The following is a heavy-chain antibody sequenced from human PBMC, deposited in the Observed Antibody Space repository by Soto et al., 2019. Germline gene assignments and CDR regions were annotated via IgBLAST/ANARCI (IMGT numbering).Heavy chain of an antibody. CDR3: AKDWNQYDILTGDACDI. D-gene: IGHD3-9*01. V-gene: IGHV3-23*01. CDR1: GFTFSSYA. J-gene: IGHJ3*02. CDR2: ISGSGGST. Sequence: GGSLRLSCAASGFTFSSYAMSWVRQAPGKGLEWVSAISGSGGSTYYADSVKGRFTISRDNSKNTLYLQMNSQRAEDTAVYYCAKDWNQYDILTGDACDIWGQGTMVTVSS.